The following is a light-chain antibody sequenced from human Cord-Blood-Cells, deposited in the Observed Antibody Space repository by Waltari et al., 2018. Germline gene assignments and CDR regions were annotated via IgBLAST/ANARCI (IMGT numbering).Light chain of an antibody. CDR2: KVS. V-gene: IGKV2-30*02. CDR3: MQGTHWPFT. J-gene: IGKJ3*01. Sequence: DVVMTQSPLSLPVTLGQPASISCRSSQSLVHSDGNTYLNWFQQRPGKSPRRLIYKVSKRDSGVPDRFSGRGSGTDFTLKISRVEAEDVGVYYCMQGTHWPFTFGPGTKVDIK. CDR1: QSLVHSDGNTY.